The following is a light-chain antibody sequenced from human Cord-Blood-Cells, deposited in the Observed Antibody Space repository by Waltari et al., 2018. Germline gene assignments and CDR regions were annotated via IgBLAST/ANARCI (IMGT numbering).Light chain of an antibody. CDR2: DVS. J-gene: IGLJ1*01. Sequence: QSALTQPASVSGSPGQPITISCPGTGSDAGGYNYVSWYQQHPGKAPKLMIYDVSNRPSGVSKRFTGSKSGNTASLTISGLQAEDEADYYCSSYTSSSTYVFGTGTKVTVL. CDR1: GSDAGGYNY. V-gene: IGLV2-14*01. CDR3: SSYTSSSTYV.